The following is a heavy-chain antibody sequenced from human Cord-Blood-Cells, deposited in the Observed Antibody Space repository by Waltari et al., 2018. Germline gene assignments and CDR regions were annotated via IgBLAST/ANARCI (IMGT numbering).Heavy chain of an antibody. V-gene: IGHV1-8*03. Sequence: QVQLVQSGAEVKKPGASVKVSCKASGYTFTSYDITWVRQATGQGLEWMGWMNPNGGNTGYAQKFQGRVTITRNTSISTAYMELSSLRSEDTAVYYCARSRRYSSGWYYFDYWGQGTLVTVSS. CDR3: ARSRRYSSGWYYFDY. D-gene: IGHD6-19*01. J-gene: IGHJ4*02. CDR1: GYTFTSYD. CDR2: MNPNGGNT.